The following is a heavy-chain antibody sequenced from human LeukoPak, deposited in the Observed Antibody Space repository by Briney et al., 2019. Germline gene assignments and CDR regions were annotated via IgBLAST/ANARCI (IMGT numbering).Heavy chain of an antibody. CDR1: GYTFTSYD. Sequence: ASVRVSCKASGYTFTSYDINWVRQATGQGLEWMGWMNPNSGNTGHAQKFQGRVTITRNTSISTAYMELSSLRSEDTAVYYCARGPYYYDSSGYYYVLDYWGQGTLVTVSS. D-gene: IGHD3-22*01. J-gene: IGHJ4*02. CDR3: ARGPYYYDSSGYYYVLDY. CDR2: MNPNSGNT. V-gene: IGHV1-8*01.